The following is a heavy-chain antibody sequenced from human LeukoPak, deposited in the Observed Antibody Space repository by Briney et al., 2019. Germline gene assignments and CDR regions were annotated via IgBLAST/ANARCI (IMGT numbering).Heavy chain of an antibody. CDR1: GGSISSSDYY. CDR3: ASKRSGYYSGFFDY. Sequence: PSETLSLTCTVSGGSISSSDYYWGWIRQPQGRGLDWIGSIYYSGSTYYSPSLKSRVTISVDTSKNQFSLKLSSLTAADTAVYYCASKRSGYYSGFFDYWGQGTLVTVSS. D-gene: IGHD3-22*01. J-gene: IGHJ4*02. V-gene: IGHV4-39*01. CDR2: IYYSGST.